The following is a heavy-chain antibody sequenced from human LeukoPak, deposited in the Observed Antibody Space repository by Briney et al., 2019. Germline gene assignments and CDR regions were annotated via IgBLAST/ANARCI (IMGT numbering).Heavy chain of an antibody. V-gene: IGHV4-59*08. J-gene: IGHJ4*02. CDR1: GGSISSYY. CDR3: ARSGVRGVIGY. CDR2: IYYSGST. D-gene: IGHD3-10*01. Sequence: PSETLSLTCTVSGGSISSYYWSWIRQPPGKGLEWIGYIYYSGSTNYNPSLKSRVTISVDTSKNQFSLKLSSVTAADTAVYYCARSGVRGVIGYWGQGTLVTVSS.